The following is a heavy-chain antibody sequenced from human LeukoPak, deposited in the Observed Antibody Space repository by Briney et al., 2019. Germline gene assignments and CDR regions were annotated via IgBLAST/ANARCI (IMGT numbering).Heavy chain of an antibody. V-gene: IGHV1-8*01. J-gene: IGHJ6*03. Sequence: ASVKVSCKASGYTFTSYDINWARQATGQGLEWMGWMNPNSGNTGYAQKFQGRVTMTRNTSISTAYMELSSLRSEDTAVYYCARVVQLESTYYMDVWGKGTTVTISS. CDR2: MNPNSGNT. CDR3: ARVVQLESTYYMDV. CDR1: GYTFTSYD. D-gene: IGHD1-1*01.